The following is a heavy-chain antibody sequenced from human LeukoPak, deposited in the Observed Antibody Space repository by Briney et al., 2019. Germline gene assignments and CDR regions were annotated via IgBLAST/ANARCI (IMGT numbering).Heavy chain of an antibody. CDR3: ARESTEDRPGS. CDR1: GFTFDDYA. CDR2: ISWDGGST. J-gene: IGHJ5*02. Sequence: PGGSLRLSCAASGFTFDDYAMHWVRQAPGKGLEWVSLISWDGGSTYYADSVKGRFTISRDDAKNSLFLQMNSLRAEDTAVYYCARESTEDRPGSWGQGTLVTVSS. D-gene: IGHD5/OR15-5a*01. V-gene: IGHV3-43D*03.